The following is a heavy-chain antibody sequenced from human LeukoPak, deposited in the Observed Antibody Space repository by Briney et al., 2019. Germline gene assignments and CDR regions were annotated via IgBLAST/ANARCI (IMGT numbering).Heavy chain of an antibody. D-gene: IGHD3-22*01. Sequence: GGSLRLSCAASGFTFSSYGMHWVRQAPGKGLEWVAVIWYDASNKYYADSVKGRFTISRDNSKNTLYLQTNSLRAEDTAVYYCAKPTFSYYYDSSGYSSFDYWGQGTLVTVSS. V-gene: IGHV3-33*06. J-gene: IGHJ4*02. CDR2: IWYDASNK. CDR3: AKPTFSYYYDSSGYSSFDY. CDR1: GFTFSSYG.